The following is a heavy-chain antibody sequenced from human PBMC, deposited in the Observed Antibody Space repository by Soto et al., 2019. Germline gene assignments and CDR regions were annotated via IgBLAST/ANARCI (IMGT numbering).Heavy chain of an antibody. CDR2: VYHTGRT. V-gene: IGHV4-38-2*01. D-gene: IGHD3-3*01. J-gene: IGHJ4*02. Sequence: TLSLTCAVSGYSISSGNYWAWIRQPPGKGLEWIGYVYHTGRTSYNPSLKSRVSISMDTSKNQFSLNLDSVTAADTAVYFCARDFAYFDSWGQGTLVTVSS. CDR3: ARDFAYFDS. CDR1: GYSISSGNY.